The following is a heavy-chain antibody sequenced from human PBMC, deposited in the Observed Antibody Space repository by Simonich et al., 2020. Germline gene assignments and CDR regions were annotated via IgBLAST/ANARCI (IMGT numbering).Heavy chain of an antibody. Sequence: QVQLVESGGGVVQPGRSLRLSWAASGFTFSSYAMHWVRQAPGKGLERVAVISYDGSNKYYADSVKGRFTISRDNSKNTLYLQMNSLRAEDTAVYYCAREGLLLDAFDIWGQGTMVTVSS. D-gene: IGHD2-15*01. CDR3: AREGLLLDAFDI. V-gene: IGHV3-30*07. J-gene: IGHJ3*02. CDR1: GFTFSSYA. CDR2: ISYDGSNK.